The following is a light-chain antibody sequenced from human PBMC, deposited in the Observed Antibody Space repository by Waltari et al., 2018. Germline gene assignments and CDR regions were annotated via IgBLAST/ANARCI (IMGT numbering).Light chain of an antibody. CDR2: GQN. CDR3: HSRDTTSTRL. Sequence: SSELTQDPAVSVALGQTVRITCQGDSLRRFYASWYQQRPGQAPILVLYGQNNRPSGIPERFSGSTSGNTASLTITRAQAEDEGDYFCHSRDTTSTRLFGGGTRVTV. J-gene: IGLJ2*01. V-gene: IGLV3-19*01. CDR1: SLRRFY.